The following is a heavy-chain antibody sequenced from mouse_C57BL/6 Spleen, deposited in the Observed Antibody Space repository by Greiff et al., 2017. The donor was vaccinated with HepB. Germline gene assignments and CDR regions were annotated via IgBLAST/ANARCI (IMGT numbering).Heavy chain of an antibody. CDR2: IYPGDGDT. V-gene: IGHV1-80*01. CDR3: ARRDYGSGADD. D-gene: IGHD1-1*01. J-gene: IGHJ2*01. Sequence: VQLQESGAELVKPGASVKISCKASGYAFSSYWMNWVKQRPGKGLEWIGQIYPGDGDTNYNGKFKGKATLTADKSSSTAYMQLSSLTSEDSAVYFCARRDYGSGADDWGQGTTLTVSS. CDR1: GYAFSSYW.